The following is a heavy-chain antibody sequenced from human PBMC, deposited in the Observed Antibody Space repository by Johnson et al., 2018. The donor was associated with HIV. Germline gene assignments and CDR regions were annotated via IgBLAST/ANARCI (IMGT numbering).Heavy chain of an antibody. CDR3: AKGSSSWPNDAFDI. CDR1: GFTVSSNY. V-gene: IGHV3-53*01. Sequence: VQLVESGGGVVQPGRSLRLSCAASGFTVSSNYMTWVRQAPGKGLEWVSVIYSGGSTYYADSVKGRFTISRDNSKNTLYLQMNSLRAEDTAVYYCAKGSSSWPNDAFDIWGQGTMVTVSS. J-gene: IGHJ3*02. D-gene: IGHD6-13*01. CDR2: IYSGGST.